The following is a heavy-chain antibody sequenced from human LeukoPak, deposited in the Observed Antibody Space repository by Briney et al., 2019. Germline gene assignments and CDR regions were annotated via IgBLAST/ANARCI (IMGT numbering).Heavy chain of an antibody. CDR3: ARDQFRANAFDI. V-gene: IGHV3-7*01. J-gene: IGHJ3*02. CDR2: IKEDGSQK. D-gene: IGHD1-26*01. Sequence: GGSLRLSCAVSGFTFSDSWMSWVRQAPGKGLEWVANIKEDGSQKYYVESVKGRFTISRDNAKNLLYLQMNSLGAEDTAVYYCARDQFRANAFDIWGQGTMVTVSS. CDR1: GFTFSDSW.